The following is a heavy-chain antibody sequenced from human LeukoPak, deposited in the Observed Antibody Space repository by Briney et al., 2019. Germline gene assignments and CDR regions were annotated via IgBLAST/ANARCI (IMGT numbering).Heavy chain of an antibody. CDR2: IYYSGST. D-gene: IGHD2-2*01. J-gene: IGHJ5*02. Sequence: SETLSLTCTVSDGSISSYYWSWIRQPPGKGLEWIGYIYYSGSTNYNPSLKSRVTISVDTSKNQFSLRLSSVTAADTAVYYCARLQYCSGTSCYWFDPWGQGTLVTVSS. V-gene: IGHV4-59*12. CDR3: ARLQYCSGTSCYWFDP. CDR1: DGSISSYY.